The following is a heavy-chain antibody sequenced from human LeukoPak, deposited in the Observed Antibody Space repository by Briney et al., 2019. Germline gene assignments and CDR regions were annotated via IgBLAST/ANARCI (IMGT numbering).Heavy chain of an antibody. V-gene: IGHV3-21*01. CDR3: ARVGYSGYDFDY. CDR2: ISSSSSYI. D-gene: IGHD5-12*01. Sequence: GGSLRLSCAASGFPFSNYGMHWVRQAPGKGLEWVSSISSSSSYIYYADSVKGRFTISRDNAKNSLYLQMNSLRAEDTAVYYCARVGYSGYDFDYWGQGTLVTVSS. CDR1: GFPFSNYG. J-gene: IGHJ4*02.